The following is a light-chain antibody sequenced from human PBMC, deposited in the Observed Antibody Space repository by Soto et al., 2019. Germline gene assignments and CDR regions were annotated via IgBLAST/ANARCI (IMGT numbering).Light chain of an antibody. CDR3: QQNGSSPGT. Sequence: DIVMTQSPATLSVSPGAVATLSCRASQSVGSNLAWYQQKPAQAPRLLIFGASKRATGIPDRFSGSGSGRDFTLTISGLEPEDFAVYYCQQNGSSPGTFGQGTKVDIK. CDR2: GAS. CDR1: QSVGSN. J-gene: IGKJ1*01. V-gene: IGKV3-20*01.